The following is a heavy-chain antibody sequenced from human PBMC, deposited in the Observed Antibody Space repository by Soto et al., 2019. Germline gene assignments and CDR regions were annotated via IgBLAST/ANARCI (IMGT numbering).Heavy chain of an antibody. J-gene: IGHJ5*02. D-gene: IGHD2-15*01. CDR1: GGSVSSRSYF. Sequence: QVQLQESGPGLVKPSDTLSLTCTVSGGSVSSRSYFWGWIRQSPGKGLEWIGTIYYNGSTYYNPSLKRPVPLSADKSRNHFSLKLTSVTASDTALYYRARQRVVPATPTNWFDPWGQGTLVNVSS. CDR2: IYYNGST. V-gene: IGHV4-39*01. CDR3: ARQRVVPATPTNWFDP.